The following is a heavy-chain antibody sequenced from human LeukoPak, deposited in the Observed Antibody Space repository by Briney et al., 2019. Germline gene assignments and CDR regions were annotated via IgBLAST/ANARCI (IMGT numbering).Heavy chain of an antibody. CDR1: GHTFTGYY. D-gene: IGHD2-21*02. Sequence: GASVKVSCKASGHTFTGYYVHWVRQAPGQGLEWMGRTNPNSGDTNYAQKFQGRVTMTRDTSISTAYMELSRLRSDDTAVYYCARDYCGGDCFPDYWGQGTLVTVSS. J-gene: IGHJ4*02. CDR3: ARDYCGGDCFPDY. V-gene: IGHV1-2*06. CDR2: TNPNSGDT.